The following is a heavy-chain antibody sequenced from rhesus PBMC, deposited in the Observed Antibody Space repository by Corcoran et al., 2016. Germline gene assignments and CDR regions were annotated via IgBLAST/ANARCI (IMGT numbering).Heavy chain of an antibody. D-gene: IGHD3-16*01. J-gene: IGHJ4*01. V-gene: IGHV1-111*01. CDR2: VDPEDGEA. Sequence: EVQLVQSGAEVKKPGASVKISCKASGYTFTDYYLHWVRQAPGKGLEWVGRVDPEDGEADYAQNFQDRVTITRDTSTDTAYMELSSLRSEDTAVYYCATGVYSFDYWGQGVLVTVSS. CDR3: ATGVYSFDY. CDR1: GYTFTDYY.